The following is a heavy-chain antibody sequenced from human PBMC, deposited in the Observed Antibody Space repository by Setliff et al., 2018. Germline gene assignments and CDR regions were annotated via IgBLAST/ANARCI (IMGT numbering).Heavy chain of an antibody. CDR3: ARDGGKYCATTSCFHFDY. CDR1: GYTFNTYG. J-gene: IGHJ4*02. D-gene: IGHD2-2*01. CDR2: ISAYKDKT. V-gene: IGHV1-18*01. Sequence: ASVKVSCKSYGYTFNTYGISWVRQAPGQGPEWMGWISAYKDKTRSTERFQDRLTLTIDTSTNTVFMELRDLRADDTATYYFARDGGKYCATTSCFHFDYWGQGTLVTVSS.